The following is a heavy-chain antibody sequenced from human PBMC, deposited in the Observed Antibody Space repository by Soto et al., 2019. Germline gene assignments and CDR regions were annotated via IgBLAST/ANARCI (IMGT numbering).Heavy chain of an antibody. D-gene: IGHD3-16*01. CDR1: GFLVSRNY. V-gene: IGHV3-53*04. Sequence: GGSLRLSCAASGFLVSRNYMSWVRQAPGKGLEWVSLIYAGGSTSSADSVKGRFTISRHDSKNTLYLQMNSLGVDDTAVYYCATLRSGAFDMWGQGTMVTVSS. CDR3: ATLRSGAFDM. CDR2: IYAGGST. J-gene: IGHJ3*02.